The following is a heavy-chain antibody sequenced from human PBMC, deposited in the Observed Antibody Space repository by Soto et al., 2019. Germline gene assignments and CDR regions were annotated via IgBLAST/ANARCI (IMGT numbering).Heavy chain of an antibody. J-gene: IGHJ6*02. CDR1: GFTFSSYG. D-gene: IGHD3-16*01. Sequence: GGSLRLSCAASGFTFSSYGMHWVRQAPGKGLEWVAVIWYDGSNKYYADSVKGRFTISRDNSKNTLYLQMNSLRAEDTAVYYCARDTFWGGGSDYGGVYYSYYGMDVWGQGTTVTVSS. V-gene: IGHV3-33*01. CDR3: ARDTFWGGGSDYGGVYYSYYGMDV. CDR2: IWYDGSNK.